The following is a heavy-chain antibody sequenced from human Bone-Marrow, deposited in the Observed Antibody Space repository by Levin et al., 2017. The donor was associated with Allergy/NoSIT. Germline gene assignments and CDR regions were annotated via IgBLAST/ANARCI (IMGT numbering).Heavy chain of an antibody. D-gene: IGHD1-26*01. Sequence: GGSLRLSCGASGFSFSSYAMHWVRQAPGKGLEWISLISYDANNKFYADSVKGRFTISRDNSKDTVYLQMNSLRGEDTAVYYCGRGSGEIDYWGQGTLITVSS. CDR2: ISYDANNK. V-gene: IGHV3-30-3*01. CDR3: GRGSGEIDY. J-gene: IGHJ4*02. CDR1: GFSFSSYA.